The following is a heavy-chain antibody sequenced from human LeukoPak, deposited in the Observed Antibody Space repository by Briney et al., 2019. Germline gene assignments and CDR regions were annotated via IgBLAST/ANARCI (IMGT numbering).Heavy chain of an antibody. CDR2: IYYRGSP. Sequence: SETLSPTLTVPGGPIRSYYCSWIRQPPGKGWECIEYIYYRGSPNYNPSLKSRVTISLDASKVPSYLKLSSVTAADTVVYYCARDVPAGIWGQGTMVTVSS. CDR3: ARDVPAGI. CDR1: GGPIRSYY. V-gene: IGHV4-59*01. J-gene: IGHJ3*02.